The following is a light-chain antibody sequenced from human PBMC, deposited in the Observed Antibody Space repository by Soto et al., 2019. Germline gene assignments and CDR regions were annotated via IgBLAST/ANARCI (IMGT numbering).Light chain of an antibody. CDR1: QSVSSK. J-gene: IGKJ4*01. CDR3: QQYNNWPRT. CDR2: DAS. Sequence: EIVMTQSPGTLSVSPGERATLSCRASQSVSSKLAWYQQKPGQAPRLLIYDASTGATGVPARFSGSGSGTEFTLTISSLQSEDFAVYYCQQYNNWPRTFGGGTKVEIK. V-gene: IGKV3-15*01.